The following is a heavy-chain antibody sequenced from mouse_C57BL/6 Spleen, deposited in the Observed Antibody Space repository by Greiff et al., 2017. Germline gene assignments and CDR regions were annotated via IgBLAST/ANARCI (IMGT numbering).Heavy chain of an antibody. J-gene: IGHJ2*01. V-gene: IGHV1-80*01. D-gene: IGHD6-5*01. CDR1: GYAFSSYW. CDR3: ARSRLRLPFDY. Sequence: QVQLQQSGAELVKPGASVKISCKASGYAFSSYWMNWVKQRPGKGLEWIGQIYPGDGDTNYNGKFKGKATLTAGKSSSTAYMQLSSLTSEDSAVYFCARSRLRLPFDYWGQGTTLTVSS. CDR2: IYPGDGDT.